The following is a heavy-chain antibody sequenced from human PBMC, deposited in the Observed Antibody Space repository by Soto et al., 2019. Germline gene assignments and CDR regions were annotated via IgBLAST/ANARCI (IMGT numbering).Heavy chain of an antibody. Sequence: QVQLVESGGGVVQPGRSLRLSCAASGFTFSSYAMHWVRQAPGKGLEWVAVISYDGSNKYYADSVKGRFTISRDNSKKPRYLQMNSLRAEDTAVYYCARARLDTPALDYWGQGTLVTVSS. D-gene: IGHD2-2*01. V-gene: IGHV3-30*04. CDR3: ARARLDTPALDY. CDR1: GFTFSSYA. CDR2: ISYDGSNK. J-gene: IGHJ4*02.